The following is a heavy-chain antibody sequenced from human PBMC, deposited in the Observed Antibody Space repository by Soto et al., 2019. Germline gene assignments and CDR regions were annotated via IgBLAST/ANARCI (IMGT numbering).Heavy chain of an antibody. J-gene: IGHJ4*02. Sequence: SVKVSCKTSGDPFKNDIITWVRQAPGQGLEWMGRVIPLLDIAIYAQKFQGRVTITADKSTSTAYMDMNSLRSEDTAVNYFVRNVPIGRTFRGNDGIDYWGQGTPVTVSS. V-gene: IGHV1-69*02. CDR2: VIPLLDIA. CDR1: GDPFKNDI. CDR3: VRNVPIGRTFRGNDGIDY. D-gene: IGHD5-12*01.